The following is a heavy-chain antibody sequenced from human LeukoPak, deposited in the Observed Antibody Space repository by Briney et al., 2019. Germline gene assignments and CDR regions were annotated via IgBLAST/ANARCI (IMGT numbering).Heavy chain of an antibody. Sequence: PSETLSLTCTVSGGSVSTSDYYWGWIRQSPVKGLEWIGDVFYTGKTNYNPSLRGRATISIDTSKNQFSLKLTYVTAADTAAYYCARVFGSWGQGTLVTVSS. CDR1: GGSVSTSDYY. CDR2: VFYTGKT. CDR3: ARVFGS. J-gene: IGHJ4*02. V-gene: IGHV4-39*07. D-gene: IGHD3-3*01.